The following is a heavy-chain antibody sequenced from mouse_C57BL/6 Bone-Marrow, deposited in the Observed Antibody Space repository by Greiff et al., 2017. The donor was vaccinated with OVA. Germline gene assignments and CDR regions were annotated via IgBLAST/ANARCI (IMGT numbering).Heavy chain of an antibody. CDR1: GYTFTDHT. CDR2: IYPRDGST. CDR3: ARRVGSSYLDY. D-gene: IGHD1-1*01. Sequence: QVQLQQSDAELVKPGASVKISCKASGYTFTDHTIHWMKQRPEQGLEWIGYIYPRDGSTKYNGKFKGKATLTADKSSSTAYMQLNSLTSEDSAVYCCARRVGSSYLDYWGQGTTLTVSS. J-gene: IGHJ2*01. V-gene: IGHV1-78*01.